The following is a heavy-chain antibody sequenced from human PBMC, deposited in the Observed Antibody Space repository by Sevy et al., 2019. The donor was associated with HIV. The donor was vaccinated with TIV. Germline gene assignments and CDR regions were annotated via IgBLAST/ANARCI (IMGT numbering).Heavy chain of an antibody. V-gene: IGHV3-15*01. Sequence: GGSLRLSCAASGFAFTRAWMSWVRQAPGKGLEWVGRIKSKIDCGTIDDAGPVKGRLPIPRDNSKNTLSLQMISLKTEDTAVYYCSTDPIIVLLVTDGMDVWGQGTTVTVSS. CDR3: STDPIIVLLVTDGMDV. CDR1: GFAFTRAW. D-gene: IGHD2-8*02. CDR2: IKSKIDCGTI. J-gene: IGHJ6*02.